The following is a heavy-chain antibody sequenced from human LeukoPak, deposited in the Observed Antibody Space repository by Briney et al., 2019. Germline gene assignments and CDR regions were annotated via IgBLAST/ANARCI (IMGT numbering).Heavy chain of an antibody. V-gene: IGHV3-21*01. CDR2: ISSSSSYI. Sequence: PGGSLRLSCAASGFTFSSYSMNWVRQAPGKGLGWVSSISSSSSYIYYADSVKGRFTISRDNAKNSLYLQMNSLRAEDTAVYYCASILSGSYSAYWGQGTLVTVSS. D-gene: IGHD1-26*01. CDR1: GFTFSSYS. J-gene: IGHJ4*02. CDR3: ASILSGSYSAY.